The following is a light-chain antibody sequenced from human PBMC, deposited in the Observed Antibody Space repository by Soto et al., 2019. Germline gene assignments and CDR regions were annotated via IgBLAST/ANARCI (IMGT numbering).Light chain of an antibody. Sequence: DIQMTPSPSSLSASVGDRVTLTCRASQGISNYLDWYQQKPGKVPTLLIYAASTLQSGVPSRFSGSGSGTDFTLSISSLQPEDVATYYCQMYNSAPGTFGEGTKVEIK. CDR2: AAS. J-gene: IGKJ1*01. V-gene: IGKV1-27*01. CDR1: QGISNY. CDR3: QMYNSAPGT.